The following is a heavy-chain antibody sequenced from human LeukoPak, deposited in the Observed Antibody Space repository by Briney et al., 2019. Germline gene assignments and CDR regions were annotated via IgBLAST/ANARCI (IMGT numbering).Heavy chain of an antibody. D-gene: IGHD4-17*01. J-gene: IGHJ4*02. CDR1: GFTFNSYA. Sequence: GGSLRLSCTASGFTFNSYAMACVRQAPGQGLEWVSTITAAGNVPWYSDSVRGRFTTSRDNSENTVYLQMNGLRVEDTARYYCARDRDYPRDQFDYWGQGTVVSVSS. CDR3: ARDRDYPRDQFDY. V-gene: IGHV3-23*01. CDR2: ITAAGNVP.